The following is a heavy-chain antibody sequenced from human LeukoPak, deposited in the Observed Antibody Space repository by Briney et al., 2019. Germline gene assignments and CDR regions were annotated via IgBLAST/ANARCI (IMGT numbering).Heavy chain of an antibody. CDR2: INHSGST. CDR1: GGSFSGYY. V-gene: IGHV4-34*01. D-gene: IGHD4-11*01. Sequence: PSETLSLTCAVYGGSFSGYYWSWIRQPPGKGLEWIGEINHSGSTNYNPSLKSRVTISVDTSKNQFSLKLSSVTAADTAVYYCARRDDYSNYEDYWGQGTLVTVSS. J-gene: IGHJ4*02. CDR3: ARRDDYSNYEDY.